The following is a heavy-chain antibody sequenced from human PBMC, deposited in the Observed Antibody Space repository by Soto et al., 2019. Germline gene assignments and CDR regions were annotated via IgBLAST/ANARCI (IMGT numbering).Heavy chain of an antibody. J-gene: IGHJ5*02. V-gene: IGHV1-8*02. CDR3: ARERSSGWFDP. CDR2: MNPNCGNT. CDR1: GYTFTSYD. Sequence: QVQLVQSGAEVKKPGASVKVSCKASGYTFTSYDINWVRQATGQGLEWMGWMNPNCGNTDYAQKFQGRVTMTRNTSISTAYMEPSIVRSEDTAVYYCARERSSGWFDPWGQSTLVTVSS. D-gene: IGHD6-25*01.